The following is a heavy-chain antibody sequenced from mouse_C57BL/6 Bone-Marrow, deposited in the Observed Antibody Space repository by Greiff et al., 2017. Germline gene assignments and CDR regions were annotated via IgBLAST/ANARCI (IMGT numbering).Heavy chain of an antibody. Sequence: EVKLMESGGGLVKPGGSLKLSCAASGFTFSSYAMSWVRQTPEKRLEWVATISDGGSYTNYPDNVKGRFTLSRDKAKNNLYMQMSNLKSEDTAMYYCARGVDRAWFADWGQGTMVTVSA. CDR2: ISDGGSYT. V-gene: IGHV5-4*03. CDR1: GFTFSSYA. CDR3: ARGVDRAWFAD. D-gene: IGHD1-3*01. J-gene: IGHJ3*01.